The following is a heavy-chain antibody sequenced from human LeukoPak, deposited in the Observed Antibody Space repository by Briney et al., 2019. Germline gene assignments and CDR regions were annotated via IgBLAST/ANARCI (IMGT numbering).Heavy chain of an antibody. CDR2: IYYSGST. J-gene: IGHJ4*02. V-gene: IGHV4-59*01. CDR1: GGSIGSYY. Sequence: SETLSLTCTVSGGSIGSYYWSWIRQPPGKGLEWIGYIYYSGSTNYNPSLKSRVTISVDTSKNQFSLKLSSVTAADTAVYYCARLAGELLVDYWGQGTLVTVSS. CDR3: ARLAGELLVDY. D-gene: IGHD3-16*01.